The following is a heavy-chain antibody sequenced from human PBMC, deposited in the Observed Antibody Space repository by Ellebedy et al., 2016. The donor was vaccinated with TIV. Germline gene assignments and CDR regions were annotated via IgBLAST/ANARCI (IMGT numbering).Heavy chain of an antibody. CDR1: GGSISSYY. D-gene: IGHD6-13*01. CDR3: AKLGNPAQAAAATGS. V-gene: IGHV4-59*01. Sequence: SETLSLXCTVSGGSISSYYWSWIRQFPGKGLEWIGYISYSGATNYNPSLRGRVTISLDTSKNQFSLNLSSVTAADTAVYYCAKLGNPAQAAAATGSWGQGTLVTVSS. J-gene: IGHJ5*02. CDR2: ISYSGAT.